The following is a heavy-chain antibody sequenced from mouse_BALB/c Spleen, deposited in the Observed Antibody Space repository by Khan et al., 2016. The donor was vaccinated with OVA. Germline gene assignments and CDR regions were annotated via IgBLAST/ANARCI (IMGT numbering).Heavy chain of an antibody. D-gene: IGHD2-14*01. Sequence: QIQLVQSGPELKKPGETVRISCKASGYTFTTAGMQWVQKMPGKGLKWIGWINTHSGVPKYAEDFKGRFAFYLETSASTVYLQITNLKNEDTATYFCARGGAAYYRNDGGAMDYWGQGTSVTVSS. V-gene: IGHV9-4*02. CDR2: INTHSGVP. J-gene: IGHJ4*01. CDR3: ARGGAAYYRNDGGAMDY. CDR1: GYTFTTAG.